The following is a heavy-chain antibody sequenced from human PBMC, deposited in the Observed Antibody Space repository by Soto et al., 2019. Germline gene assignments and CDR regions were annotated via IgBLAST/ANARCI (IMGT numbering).Heavy chain of an antibody. Sequence: ASVKVSCKASGGTFSSYAISWVRQAPGQGLEWMGGIIPIFGTANYAQKFQGRVTITADESTSTAYMELSSLRSEDTAVYYCARGGVVPAAMPANYYYYYGMDVWGQGTTVTVSS. J-gene: IGHJ6*02. V-gene: IGHV1-69*13. CDR1: GGTFSSYA. CDR3: ARGGVVPAAMPANYYYYYGMDV. D-gene: IGHD2-2*01. CDR2: IIPIFGTA.